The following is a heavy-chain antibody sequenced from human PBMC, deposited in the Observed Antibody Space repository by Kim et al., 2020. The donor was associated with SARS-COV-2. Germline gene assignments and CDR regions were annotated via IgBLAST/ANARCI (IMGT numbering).Heavy chain of an antibody. CDR3: ARAQNYYDNSGPDS. Sequence: GGSLRLSCAASGFTFKTYGMHWVRQTPGRGLQWVSFISFDGGNKFYADSVKGRFTISRDNSKYTLDLQMNSLRIEDTGIYYCARAQNYYDNSGPDSWGQGTLAT. CDR1: GFTFKTYG. D-gene: IGHD3-22*01. J-gene: IGHJ5*01. CDR2: ISFDGGNK. V-gene: IGHV3-30*03.